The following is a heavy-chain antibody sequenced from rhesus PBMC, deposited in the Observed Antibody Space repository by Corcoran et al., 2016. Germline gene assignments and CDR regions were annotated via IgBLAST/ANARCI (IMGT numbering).Heavy chain of an antibody. Sequence: QVQLQESGPGLVKPSETLSLTCAVSGGSISSGYYYWSWIRQPPGKGLEWVGYITFSGSTSYNPSIKSRVTISRDTAKSQFSLKLSAVTAADTAVYYCARDQRGAPFDYWGQGVLVTVSS. CDR2: ITFSGST. V-gene: IGHV4-122*02. D-gene: IGHD3-34*01. CDR1: GGSISSGYYY. CDR3: ARDQRGAPFDY. J-gene: IGHJ4*01.